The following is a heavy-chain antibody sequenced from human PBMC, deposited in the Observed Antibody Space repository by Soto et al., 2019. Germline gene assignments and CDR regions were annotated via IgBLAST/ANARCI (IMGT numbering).Heavy chain of an antibody. CDR2: IYYSGST. J-gene: IGHJ4*02. CDR3: ARAERWLQLSLAY. V-gene: IGHV4-59*01. Sequence: SETLSLTFTVSGGSISSYYWSWIRQPPGKGLEWIGYIYYSGSTSYNPSLKSRVTMSVDTSKNQFSLKLSSVTAADTAVYYCARAERWLQLSLAYWGQGTLVTSPQ. D-gene: IGHD5-12*01. CDR1: GGSISSYY.